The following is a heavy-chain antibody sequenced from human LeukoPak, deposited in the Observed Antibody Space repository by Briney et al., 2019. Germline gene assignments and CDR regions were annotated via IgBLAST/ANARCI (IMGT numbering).Heavy chain of an antibody. V-gene: IGHV3-23*01. J-gene: IGHJ4*02. CDR3: AKGPQLGVRFADY. CDR2: ISGSGAST. D-gene: IGHD3-3*01. CDR1: GFTFSSYA. Sequence: GGSLRLSCAASGFTFSSYAMSWVRQAPGKGLEWVSAISGSGASTYYADSVKGRFTISRDNSKNTLYLQMNSLRVEDTAVYYCAKGPQLGVRFADYWGQGTLVTVSS.